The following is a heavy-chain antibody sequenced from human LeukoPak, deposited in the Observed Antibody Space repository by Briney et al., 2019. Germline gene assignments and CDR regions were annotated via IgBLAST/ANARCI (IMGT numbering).Heavy chain of an antibody. Sequence: ASVKVSCKASGYTFTGYYMHWVRQAPGQGLEWMGWINPNSGGTNYAQKFQGRVTMTRDTSISTAYMELSRLRSDDTAVYYCARDKPVDTAMVGPYWGQGTLVTVSS. J-gene: IGHJ4*02. V-gene: IGHV1-2*02. CDR1: GYTFTGYY. CDR2: INPNSGGT. CDR3: ARDKPVDTAMVGPY. D-gene: IGHD5-18*01.